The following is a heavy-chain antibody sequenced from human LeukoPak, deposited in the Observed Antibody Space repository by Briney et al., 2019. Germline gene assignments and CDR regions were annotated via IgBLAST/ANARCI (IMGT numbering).Heavy chain of an antibody. D-gene: IGHD3-22*01. CDR2: IYYRGRT. J-gene: IGHJ4*02. V-gene: IGHV4-31*03. CDR3: ARGGDYYDSSGYFY. Sequence: AHTLSLTCTVSGGSISSGGYYWSWIRQHPGKGLEWIWYIYYRGRTCYNPSLKSRVTLSVDTSKNQFSLKLSSVTAADTAVYYCARGGDYYDSSGYFYWGQGTLVTVSS. CDR1: GGSISSGGYY.